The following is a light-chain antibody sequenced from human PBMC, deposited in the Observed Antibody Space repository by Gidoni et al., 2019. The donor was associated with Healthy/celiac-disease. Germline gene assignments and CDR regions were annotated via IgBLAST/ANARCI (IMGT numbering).Light chain of an antibody. V-gene: IGKV1-33*01. Sequence: DIQMTQSPSSLSASVGDRVTITCQASQDISNYLNWYQQKPGKAPKLLIYDASNLETGVPSRFSGSGSGTDFTFTISSLQPEDIATYYCPWFTFGPGTKVDIK. J-gene: IGKJ3*01. CDR1: QDISNY. CDR3: PWFT. CDR2: DAS.